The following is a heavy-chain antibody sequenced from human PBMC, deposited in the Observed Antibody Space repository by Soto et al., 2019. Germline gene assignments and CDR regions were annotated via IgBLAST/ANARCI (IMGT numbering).Heavy chain of an antibody. CDR3: AREWEPDAFDI. Sequence: VGSLRLSCAAPEFTFSDYIMNWVRQAPGKGLEWVSYISSTSSTIYYADSVKGRFTISRDNAKNSLYLQMNSLRAEDTAVYYCAREWEPDAFDIWGQGTMVTVSS. J-gene: IGHJ3*02. D-gene: IGHD1-26*01. CDR2: ISSTSSTI. CDR1: EFTFSDYI. V-gene: IGHV3-48*01.